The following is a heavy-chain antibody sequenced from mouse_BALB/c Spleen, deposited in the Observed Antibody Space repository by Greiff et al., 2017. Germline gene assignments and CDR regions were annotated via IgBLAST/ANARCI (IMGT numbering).Heavy chain of an antibody. CDR3: ARKEVDYDSSVSDWYFDG. Sequence: EVQLVESGGGLVKPGGSLKLSCAASGFTFSSYAMSWVRQTPEKRLEWVASISSGGSTYYPDSVKGRFTISRDNARNILYLQMSSLRSEDTAMYYCARKEVDYDSSVSDWYFDGWGAGTTVTVSS. V-gene: IGHV5-6-5*01. CDR1: GFTFSSYA. J-gene: IGHJ1*01. D-gene: IGHD1-1*01. CDR2: ISSGGST.